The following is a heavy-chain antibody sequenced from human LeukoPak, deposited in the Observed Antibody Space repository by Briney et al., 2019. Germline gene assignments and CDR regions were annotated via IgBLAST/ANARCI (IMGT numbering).Heavy chain of an antibody. D-gene: IGHD7-27*01. J-gene: IGHJ3*02. CDR1: GFTFSRYS. CDR3: ARETGSDAFDI. CDR2: ISSSSSYI. Sequence: GGSLRLSCAASGFTFSRYSMNWVRQAPGTGLEWVSSISSSSSYIYYADSVKGRFTISRDNAKNSLYLQMNSLRAEDTAVYYCARETGSDAFDIWGQGTMVAVSS. V-gene: IGHV3-21*01.